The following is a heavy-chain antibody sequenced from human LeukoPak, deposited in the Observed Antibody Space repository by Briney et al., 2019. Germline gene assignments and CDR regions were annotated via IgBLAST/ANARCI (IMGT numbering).Heavy chain of an antibody. CDR1: GYTFSNYG. CDR3: AREKEAAILYFDH. V-gene: IGHV1-18*01. CDR2: ISVYNGDT. J-gene: IGHJ4*02. Sequence: ASVKVSCKASGYTFSNYGISWVRQAPGQGLEWMGWISVYNGDTKFAQNLQDRVTMTTDTSTSTAYTELRSLRSDDTAVYYCAREKEAAILYFDHWGQGTLVTVCS.